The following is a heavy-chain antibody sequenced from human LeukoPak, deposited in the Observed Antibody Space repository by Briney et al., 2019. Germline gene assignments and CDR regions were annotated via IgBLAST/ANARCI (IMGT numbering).Heavy chain of an antibody. CDR3: ARGRDVDA. Sequence: PGGSLRLSCVGSGFTFRSHAMSWVRQAPGKGLEWVANENQDGSEIYYVDSVKGRFIMSRDNTKNSFYLQMSSLRVEDTAVYYCARGRDVDAWGQGTLVTVSS. J-gene: IGHJ4*02. V-gene: IGHV3-7*03. CDR2: ENQDGSEI. D-gene: IGHD2-21*01. CDR1: GFTFRSHA.